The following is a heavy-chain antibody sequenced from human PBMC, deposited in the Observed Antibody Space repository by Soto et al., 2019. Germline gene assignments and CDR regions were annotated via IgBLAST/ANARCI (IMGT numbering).Heavy chain of an antibody. D-gene: IGHD3-22*01. CDR3: ARLAYYDTSGYYPD. CDR1: GHSFASYW. CDR2: IDPSDSYT. V-gene: IGHV5-10-1*01. Sequence: GESLKISCKGSGHSFASYWISWVRQMPGKGLEWMGRIDPSDSYTNYSPSFEGHVTISADKSISTAFLQWSSLKASDTAMYYCARLAYYDTSGYYPDWGQATLVTVSS. J-gene: IGHJ4*02.